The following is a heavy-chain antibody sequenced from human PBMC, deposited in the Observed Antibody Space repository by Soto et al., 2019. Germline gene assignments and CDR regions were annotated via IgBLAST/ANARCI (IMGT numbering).Heavy chain of an antibody. CDR1: GYSFKSYG. CDR3: TRGQDYYDRSGYDDY. V-gene: IGHV1-18*01. D-gene: IGHD3-22*01. Sequence: ASVKVSCKTSGYSFKSYGISWVRQAPGQGLEWMGWIRGYNGDTDYVQKFQGRVTMTADTSTSTAYMELRSLRSDDTAVYYCTRGQDYYDRSGYDDYWGQGTLVTVSS. J-gene: IGHJ4*02. CDR2: IRGYNGDT.